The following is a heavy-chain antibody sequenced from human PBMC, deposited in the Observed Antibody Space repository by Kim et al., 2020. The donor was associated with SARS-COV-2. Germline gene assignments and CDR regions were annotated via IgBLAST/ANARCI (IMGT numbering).Heavy chain of an antibody. CDR3: ARAGESGWFRVISGMDV. D-gene: IGHD3-10*01. V-gene: IGHV4-59*13. CDR2: ISYSGST. Sequence: SETLSLPCTVSGGSISSYYWSWIRQPPGKGLEWIGYISYSGSTNYNPSLKSRVTISVDTSKNQFSLKLSSVTAADTAVYYCARAGESGWFRVISGMDVWGQGTTVTVSS. CDR1: GGSISSYY. J-gene: IGHJ6*02.